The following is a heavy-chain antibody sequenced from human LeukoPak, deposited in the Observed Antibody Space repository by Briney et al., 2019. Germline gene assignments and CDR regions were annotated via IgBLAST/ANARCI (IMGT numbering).Heavy chain of an antibody. D-gene: IGHD3-10*01. Sequence: SVKVSCKASGGTFSSYAISWVRQAPGQGLEWMGWISAYNGNTNYAQKLQGRVTMTTDTSTSTAYMDLRSLRSDDTAVYYCAMVRGLVSWFDPWGQGTLVTVSS. CDR2: ISAYNGNT. CDR3: AMVRGLVSWFDP. CDR1: GGTFSSYA. V-gene: IGHV1-18*01. J-gene: IGHJ5*02.